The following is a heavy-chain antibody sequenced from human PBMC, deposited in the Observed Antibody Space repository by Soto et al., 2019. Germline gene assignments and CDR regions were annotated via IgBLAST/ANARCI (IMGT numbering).Heavy chain of an antibody. CDR3: ARDIMSXYYDFWSGYYTPSGMDV. V-gene: IGHV1-18*04. CDR1: GYTFTSYG. Sequence: ASVKVSCKASGYTFTSYGISWVRQAPGQGLEWMGWISAYNGNTNYAQKLQGRVTMTTDTSTSTAYMELRSLRSDDTAVYYCARDIMSXYYDFWSGYYTPSGMDVWGQGTTVTVSS. J-gene: IGHJ6*02. D-gene: IGHD3-3*01. CDR2: ISAYNGNT.